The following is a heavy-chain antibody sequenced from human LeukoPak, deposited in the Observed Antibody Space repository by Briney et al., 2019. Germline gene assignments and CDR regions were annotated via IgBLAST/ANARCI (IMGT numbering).Heavy chain of an antibody. Sequence: SETLSLTCAVYGGSLSGYYWSWIRQPPGKGLEWIGEINHSGSTNYNPSLKSRVTISVDTSKDQFSLKLSSVTAADTAVYYCARPYSRSGHYYFDYWGQGTLVTVSS. CDR1: GGSLSGYY. D-gene: IGHD3-10*01. V-gene: IGHV4-34*01. CDR2: INHSGST. J-gene: IGHJ4*02. CDR3: ARPYSRSGHYYFDY.